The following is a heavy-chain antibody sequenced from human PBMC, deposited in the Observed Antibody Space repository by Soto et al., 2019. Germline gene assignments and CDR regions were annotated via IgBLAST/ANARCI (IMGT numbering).Heavy chain of an antibody. CDR1: GFTFSSYG. Sequence: QVQLVESGGGVVQPGRSLRLSCAASGFTFSSYGMHWVRQAPGKGLEWVAVIWYDGSNKYYADSVKGRFTISRDNSKNTLYLQMNSLRAEDTAVYYCARDRYGGNSDFDYWVQGTLVTVSS. CDR3: ARDRYGGNSDFDY. V-gene: IGHV3-33*01. J-gene: IGHJ4*02. D-gene: IGHD2-21*02. CDR2: IWYDGSNK.